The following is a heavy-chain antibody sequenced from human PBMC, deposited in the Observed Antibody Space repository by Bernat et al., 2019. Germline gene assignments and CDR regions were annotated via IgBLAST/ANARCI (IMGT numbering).Heavy chain of an antibody. J-gene: IGHJ5*02. CDR2: INHSGST. CDR3: ARGGRNTVTVTIWWRQNWFDP. V-gene: IGHV4-34*01. D-gene: IGHD4-11*01. CDR1: GGSFSGYY. Sequence: QVQLQQWGAGLLKPSETLSLTCAVYGGSFSGYYWSWIRQPPGKGLEWIGEINHSGSTNYNPSLKSRVTISVDTSKNQFSLKLSSVTAADTAVYYCARGGRNTVTVTIWWRQNWFDPWGQGTLVTVSS.